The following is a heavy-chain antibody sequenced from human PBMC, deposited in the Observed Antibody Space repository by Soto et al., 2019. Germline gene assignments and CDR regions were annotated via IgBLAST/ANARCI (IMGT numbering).Heavy chain of an antibody. D-gene: IGHD3-3*01. CDR1: GFTFTNSA. J-gene: IGHJ6*02. CDR2: IVVGSGNT. V-gene: IGHV1-58*02. CDR3: ARVQGITTFGVYSMYYFGMDV. Sequence: GASVKVSCKASGFTFTNSAMQWVRQARGQSLEWIGWIVVGSGNTNYAPKFQERVTITWDMSTSTAYMELRSLRSDDTAVYYCARVQGITTFGVYSMYYFGMDVWGQGTTVTVSS.